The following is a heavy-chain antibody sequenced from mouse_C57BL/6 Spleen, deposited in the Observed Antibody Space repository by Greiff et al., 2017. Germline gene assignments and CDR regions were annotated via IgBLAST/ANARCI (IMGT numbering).Heavy chain of an antibody. D-gene: IGHD1-1*01. CDR1: GYTFTSYT. CDR3: ARSTTVVQFDY. V-gene: IGHV1-4*01. CDR2: INPSSGYT. J-gene: IGHJ2*01. Sequence: QVQLQQSGAELARPGASVKMSCKASGYTFTSYTMHWVKQRPGQGLEWIGYINPSSGYTKYNQKFKDKATLTADKSSSTAYMQLSSLTSEDFAVYYCARSTTVVQFDYWGQGTTLTVSS.